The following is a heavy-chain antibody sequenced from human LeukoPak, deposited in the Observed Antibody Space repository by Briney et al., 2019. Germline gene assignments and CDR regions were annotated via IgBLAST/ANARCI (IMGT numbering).Heavy chain of an antibody. CDR1: GFTFDDYV. CDR3: AKDRYSSSWYTIDY. V-gene: IGHV3-43*02. J-gene: IGHJ4*02. Sequence: GGSLRLSCAASGFTFDDYVMYWGREGPGKGLEWVSLIFGDGSSTNYADSVKGRFTISRDNSKNSLYLHMNSLRVEDTALYFCAKDRYSSSWYTIDYWGQGTLVTVSS. CDR2: IFGDGSST. D-gene: IGHD6-13*01.